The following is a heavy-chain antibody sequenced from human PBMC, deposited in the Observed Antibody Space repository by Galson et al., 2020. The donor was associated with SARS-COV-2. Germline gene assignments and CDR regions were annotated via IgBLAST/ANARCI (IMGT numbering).Heavy chain of an antibody. J-gene: IGHJ3*01. CDR3: ARTDPLLICYDSSGRPLGGFDV. V-gene: IGHV4-59*07. D-gene: IGHD3-22*01. Sequence: SDTLSLTCTVSGGSISSYYWSWIRQPPGKGLEWIGYIYYSGSTNYNPSLKSRVTISVDTSKNQFSLKLSSVTAADTSVYYCARTDPLLICYDSSGRPLGGFDVWGQGTMVTVSS. CDR1: GGSISSYY. CDR2: IYYSGST.